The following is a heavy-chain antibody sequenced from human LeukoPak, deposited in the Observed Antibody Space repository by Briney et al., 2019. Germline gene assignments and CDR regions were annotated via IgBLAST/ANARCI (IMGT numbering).Heavy chain of an antibody. Sequence: GGSLRLSCVVSGFMFGNYAMSWVRQAPGKGLEWVSAILGFGGGSTFYADSVKGRFTISRDNSKNTLSLQMNSLRAEDTAIYYCASRDPCSGGNCYGLAYWGQGTLVTVSS. CDR1: GFMFGNYA. V-gene: IGHV3-23*01. J-gene: IGHJ4*02. CDR3: ASRDPCSGGNCYGLAY. D-gene: IGHD2-15*01. CDR2: ILGFGGGST.